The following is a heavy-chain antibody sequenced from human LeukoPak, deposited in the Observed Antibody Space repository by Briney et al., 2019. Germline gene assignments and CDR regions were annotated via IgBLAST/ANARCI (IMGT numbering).Heavy chain of an antibody. CDR1: GFTFSSYW. CDR2: ISSSGSTI. Sequence: GGSLRLSCAASGFTFSSYWMSWIRQAPGKGLEWVSYISSSGSTIYYADSVKGRFTISRDNAKNSLYLQMNSLRAEDTAVYYCASGYDFWSGYRHFDYWGQGTLVTVSS. D-gene: IGHD3-3*01. V-gene: IGHV3-11*04. J-gene: IGHJ4*02. CDR3: ASGYDFWSGYRHFDY.